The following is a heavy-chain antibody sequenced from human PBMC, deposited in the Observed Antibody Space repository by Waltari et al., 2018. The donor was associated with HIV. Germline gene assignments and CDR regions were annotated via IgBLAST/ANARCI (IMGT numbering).Heavy chain of an antibody. V-gene: IGHV4-39*01. CDR2: IYYSGRT. CDR1: GGSISSRSYY. Sequence: QLQLQESGPGLVKPLETLSLTCTVSGGSISSRSYYWGWIRKSQGKGLEWIGIIYYSGRTYYNPSLQSRVTISVDTSKNQFSLKLSSVTAADTAVYYCARYYDTSGNDLFDPWGQGTLVTVSS. CDR3: ARYYDTSGNDLFDP. J-gene: IGHJ5*02. D-gene: IGHD3-22*01.